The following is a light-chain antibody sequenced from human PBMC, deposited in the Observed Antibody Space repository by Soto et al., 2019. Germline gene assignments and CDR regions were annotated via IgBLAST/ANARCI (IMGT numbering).Light chain of an antibody. V-gene: IGKV3-15*01. CDR2: GAS. CDR3: QQYNNWWT. CDR1: QSVSSS. Sequence: EVVMTQSPATLSMSPGERATLSCRASQSVSSSLAWYQQKPGQAPRLLIYGASARATGIPDRVSGSRSETEFTLTISSQQAEEVAIYYCQQYNNWWTFGQGTKVEIK. J-gene: IGKJ1*01.